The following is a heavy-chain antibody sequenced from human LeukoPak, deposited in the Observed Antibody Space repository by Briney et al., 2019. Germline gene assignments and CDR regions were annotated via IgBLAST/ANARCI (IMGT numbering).Heavy chain of an antibody. J-gene: IGHJ4*02. V-gene: IGHV3-30*18. CDR3: AKEYYYGSGPLDY. CDR1: GFTFSSYG. D-gene: IGHD3-10*01. CDR2: ISYDGSNK. Sequence: GSLRPSFAASGFTFSSYGMHWVRQAPGKGLGWVAFISYDGSNKYYADSVKGRFTISRDNSKNTLYLQMNSLRAEDTAVYYCAKEYYYGSGPLDYWGQGTLVTVSS.